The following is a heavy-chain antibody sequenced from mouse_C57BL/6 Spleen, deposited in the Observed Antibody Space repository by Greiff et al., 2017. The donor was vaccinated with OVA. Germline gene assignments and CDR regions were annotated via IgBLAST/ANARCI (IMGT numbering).Heavy chain of an antibody. Sequence: VQLQQPGAELVKPGASVKLSCKASGYTFTSYWMHWVKQRPGQGLEWIGMIHPNSGSTNYNEKFKSKATLTVDKSSSTAYMQLSSLTSEDSAVDYCARFLTGTAYYAMDYWGQGTSVTVSS. D-gene: IGHD4-1*01. CDR1: GYTFTSYW. J-gene: IGHJ4*01. CDR2: IHPNSGST. CDR3: ARFLTGTAYYAMDY. V-gene: IGHV1-64*01.